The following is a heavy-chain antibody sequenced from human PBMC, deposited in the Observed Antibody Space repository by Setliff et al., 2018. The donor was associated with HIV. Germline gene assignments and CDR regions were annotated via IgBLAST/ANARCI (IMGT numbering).Heavy chain of an antibody. Sequence: SETLSLTCAVSNGSISRSSYYWGWIRQPPGKGPEWVGSIYYSGSTYYSPSLKSRVTISVDTSKRQFFLHLTSVTAADTAVYYCARRAVQDSTITTSNWFDSWGQGILVTVSS. CDR3: ARRAVQDSTITTSNWFDS. CDR2: IYYSGST. V-gene: IGHV4-39*01. J-gene: IGHJ5*01. CDR1: NGSISRSSYY. D-gene: IGHD3-10*01.